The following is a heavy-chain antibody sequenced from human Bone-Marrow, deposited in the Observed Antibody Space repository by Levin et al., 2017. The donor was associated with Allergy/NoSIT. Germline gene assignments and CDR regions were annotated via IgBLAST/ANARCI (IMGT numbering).Heavy chain of an antibody. CDR3: ARGGWYSSGWYIADY. J-gene: IGHJ4*02. CDR1: GYTFTGYY. V-gene: IGHV1-2*02. CDR2: INPNSGGT. D-gene: IGHD6-19*01. Sequence: ASVKVSCKASGYTFTGYYMHWVRQAPGQGLEWMGWINPNSGGTNYAQKFQGRVTMTRDTSISTAYMELSRLRSDDTAVYYCARGGWYSSGWYIADYWGQGTLVTVSS.